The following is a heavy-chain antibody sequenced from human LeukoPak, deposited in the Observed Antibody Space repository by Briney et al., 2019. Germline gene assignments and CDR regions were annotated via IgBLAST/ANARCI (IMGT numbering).Heavy chain of an antibody. J-gene: IGHJ1*01. CDR3: VRGQSTLGYFQE. CDR2: IWFDATEK. V-gene: IGHV3-33*01. Sequence: HPGGSLRLSCAASGFTFSSYGMHWVRQAPGKGLEWVAMIWFDATEKYYMDSVKGRFTISRDNSKNTLYLQMNSLRVEDTAVYYCVRGQSTLGYFQEWGQGTPVTVSS. D-gene: IGHD2-2*01. CDR1: GFTFSSYG.